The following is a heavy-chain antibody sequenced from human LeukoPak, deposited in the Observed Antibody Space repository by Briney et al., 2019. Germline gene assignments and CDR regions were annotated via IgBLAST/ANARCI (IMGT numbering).Heavy chain of an antibody. CDR3: ARDVDIVATITLDY. V-gene: IGHV3-30-3*01. Sequence: PGRSLRLSYAASGFTFSSYAMHWVRQAPGKGLEWVAVISYDGSNKYYADSVKGRFTISRDNSKNTLYLQMNSLRAKDTAVYYCARDVDIVATITLDYWGQGTLVTVSS. CDR1: GFTFSSYA. CDR2: ISYDGSNK. J-gene: IGHJ4*02. D-gene: IGHD5-12*01.